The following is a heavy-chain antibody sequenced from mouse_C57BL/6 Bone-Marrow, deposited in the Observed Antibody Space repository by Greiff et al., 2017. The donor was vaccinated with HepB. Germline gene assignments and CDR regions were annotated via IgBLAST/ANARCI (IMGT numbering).Heavy chain of an antibody. Sequence: VKLQESGPGLVKPSQSLFLTCSITGFPITSGYYWIWIRQSPGKPLEWMGYITHSGETFYNPSLQSPISITRETSKNQFFLQLNSVTTEDTAMYYCAGDLWPFAYWGQGTLVTVSA. J-gene: IGHJ3*01. D-gene: IGHD1-1*02. CDR1: GFPITSGYY. CDR3: AGDLWPFAY. CDR2: ITHSGET. V-gene: IGHV12-3*01.